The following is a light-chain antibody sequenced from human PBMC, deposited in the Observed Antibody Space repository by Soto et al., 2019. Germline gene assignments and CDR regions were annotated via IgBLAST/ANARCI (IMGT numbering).Light chain of an antibody. J-gene: IGKJ5*01. CDR1: QTISSW. CDR2: RAS. Sequence: DIQMTQSPSTLSGSVGDRVTITCRASQTISSWLAWYQQKPGKAPKLLIYRASTLKSGVPSRFSGSGSGTEFTLTISSLQPDDFAVYYCQQYGSSITFGQGTRLEIK. V-gene: IGKV1-5*03. CDR3: QQYGSSIT.